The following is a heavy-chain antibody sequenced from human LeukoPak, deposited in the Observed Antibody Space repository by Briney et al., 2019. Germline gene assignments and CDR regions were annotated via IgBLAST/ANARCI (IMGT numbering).Heavy chain of an antibody. D-gene: IGHD3-10*01. J-gene: IGHJ5*02. V-gene: IGHV3-74*01. Sequence: GGSLRLSCTASGFSFSGHWMHWARQLPGKGLVWVSRISPTGSTTSYADSVKGRFTVSRDNAKNTLYLQVNNLRAEDTAVYYCANSRGHGSGNLWGQGTLVTVSS. CDR3: ANSRGHGSGNL. CDR2: ISPTGSTT. CDR1: GFSFSGHW.